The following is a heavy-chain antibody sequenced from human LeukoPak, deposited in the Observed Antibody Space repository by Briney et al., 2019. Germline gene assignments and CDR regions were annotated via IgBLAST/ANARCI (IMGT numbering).Heavy chain of an antibody. D-gene: IGHD5-18*01. V-gene: IGHV4-4*07. CDR2: IYTSGST. CDR1: GGSISSYY. CDR3: ASSDTAMAPFDY. J-gene: IGHJ4*02. Sequence: PSDTLSLTCTVSGGSISSYYWSWIRQPAGKGLEWIGRIYTSGSTNYNPSLKSRVTMSVDTSKNQFSLKLSSVTAADTAVYYCASSDTAMAPFDYWGQGTLVTVSS.